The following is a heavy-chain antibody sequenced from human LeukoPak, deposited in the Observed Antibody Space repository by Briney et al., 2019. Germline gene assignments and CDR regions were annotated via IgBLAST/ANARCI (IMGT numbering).Heavy chain of an antibody. CDR2: ISFDGTTI. D-gene: IGHD4-17*01. J-gene: IGHJ4*02. V-gene: IGHV3-30*04. CDR1: KFTFSSYA. CDR3: ARDIDGDRYFDS. Sequence: SGGSLRLSCAASKFTFSSYAMHWVRRAPGKGLEWVAFISFDGTTIYYADSVKGRFTISRDNSKNTMYLQMRSLRLDDTATYYCARDIDGDRYFDSWGQGTLVTVSS.